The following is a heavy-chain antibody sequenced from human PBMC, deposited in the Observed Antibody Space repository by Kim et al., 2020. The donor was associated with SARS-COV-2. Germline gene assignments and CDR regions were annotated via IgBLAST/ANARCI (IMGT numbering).Heavy chain of an antibody. Sequence: GGSLRLSCAASGFTFATYVIAWVRQAPGKGLQWVSSLSGNSADVEYAESVKGRFTISRDNSKNTLYLQMNNLRGEDTAVYYCARKEGGNNPFDYWGQGTLVTVSS. D-gene: IGHD1-1*01. CDR3: ARKEGGNNPFDY. CDR1: GFTFATYV. CDR2: LSGNSADV. V-gene: IGHV3-23*01. J-gene: IGHJ4*02.